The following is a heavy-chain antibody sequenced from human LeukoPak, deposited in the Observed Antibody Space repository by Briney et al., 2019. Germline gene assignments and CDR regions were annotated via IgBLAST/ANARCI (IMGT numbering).Heavy chain of an antibody. CDR2: INHSGST. V-gene: IGHV4-34*01. D-gene: IGHD3-22*01. CDR3: ARVDYYDSSGITY. J-gene: IGHJ4*02. Sequence: PSDTLSLTCAVYGGSFSGYYWSWIRQPPGRGLEWIGEINHSGSTNYNPSLKSRVSISVDTSKNQFSLKLSSVTAADTAVYYCARVDYYDSSGITYWGQGTLVTVSS. CDR1: GGSFSGYY.